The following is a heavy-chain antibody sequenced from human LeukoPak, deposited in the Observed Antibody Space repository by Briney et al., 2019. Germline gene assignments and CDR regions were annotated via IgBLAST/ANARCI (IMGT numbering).Heavy chain of an antibody. CDR1: GGSISSSSYY. CDR3: ARDFKSTFDI. CDR2: IYYSGST. Sequence: PSETLSLTCTVSGGSISSSSYYWGWIRQPPGKGLEWIGSIYYSGSTYYNPSLKSRVTISVDTSKNQFSLKLSSVTAADTAVYYCARDFKSTFDIWGQGTMVTVSS. J-gene: IGHJ3*02. V-gene: IGHV4-39*02.